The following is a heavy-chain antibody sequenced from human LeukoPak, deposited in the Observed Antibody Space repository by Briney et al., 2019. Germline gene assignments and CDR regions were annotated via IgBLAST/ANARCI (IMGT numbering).Heavy chain of an antibody. CDR2: IWYDGSNK. CDR3: AGRSGSFDY. Sequence: GGSLRLSCAASGFTFSSYGMHWVRQAPGKGLEWVAVIWYDGSNKYYADSVKGRFTISRDNSKNTLYLQMNNLRVEDTAVYYCAGRSGSFDYWGQGTLVTVSS. D-gene: IGHD3-10*01. V-gene: IGHV3-33*01. J-gene: IGHJ4*02. CDR1: GFTFSSYG.